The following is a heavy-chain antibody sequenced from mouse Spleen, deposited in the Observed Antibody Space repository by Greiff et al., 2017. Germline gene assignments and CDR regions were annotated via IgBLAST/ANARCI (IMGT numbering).Heavy chain of an antibody. J-gene: IGHJ1*01. D-gene: IGHD2-1*01. V-gene: IGHV1-39*01. CDR2: INPNYGTT. CDR1: GYSFTDYN. Sequence: VHVKQSGPELVKPGASVKISCKASGYSFTDYNMNWVKQSNGKSLEWIGVINPNYGTTSYNQKFKGKATLTVDQSSSTAYMQLNSLTSEDSAVYYCAREPLYGNYVGYFDVWGAGTTVTVSS. CDR3: AREPLYGNYVGYFDV.